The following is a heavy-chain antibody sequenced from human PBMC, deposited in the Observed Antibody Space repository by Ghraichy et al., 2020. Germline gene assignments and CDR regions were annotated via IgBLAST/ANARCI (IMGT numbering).Heavy chain of an antibody. V-gene: IGHV4-4*07. D-gene: IGHD4-17*01. J-gene: IGHJ4*02. Sequence: SETLSLTCTVSGGSISSYYWSWIRQPAGKGLEWIGRIYTSGSTNYNPSLKSRVTMSVDTSNNQFSLKLSSVTAAHSAVYYCARGEGDGDPFDYWGQGTLVTVSS. CDR2: IYTSGST. CDR1: GGSISSYY. CDR3: ARGEGDGDPFDY.